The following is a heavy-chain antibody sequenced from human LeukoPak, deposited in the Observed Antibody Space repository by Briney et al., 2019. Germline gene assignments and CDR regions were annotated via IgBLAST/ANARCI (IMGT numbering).Heavy chain of an antibody. CDR3: ARANNSSWHN. D-gene: IGHD6-13*01. J-gene: IGHJ4*02. CDR1: GFSFSSNW. V-gene: IGHV3-7*01. Sequence: GGSVRLSCATSGFSFSSNWISWVRHAPWRGLEWVADIKPDGSAEYYAASVKGRFTVSRDNAKNSLYLQMNSLRVDDTAVYYCARANNSSWHNWGQGTLVTVSS. CDR2: IKPDGSAE.